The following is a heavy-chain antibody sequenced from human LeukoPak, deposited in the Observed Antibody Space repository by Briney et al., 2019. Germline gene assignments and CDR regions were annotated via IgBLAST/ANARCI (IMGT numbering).Heavy chain of an antibody. D-gene: IGHD1-26*01. CDR1: GGSISSSTYY. CDR2: IYYRGST. V-gene: IGHV4-39*01. CDR3: ARQGELAIDY. Sequence: PSETLSLTCTVSGGSISSSTYYWGWIRQPPGRGLEWIGTIYYRGSTYYNPSLKSRVTISVDTSNNQFSLRLSSVTAADTAVYYCARQGELAIDYWGQGTLVTVSS. J-gene: IGHJ4*02.